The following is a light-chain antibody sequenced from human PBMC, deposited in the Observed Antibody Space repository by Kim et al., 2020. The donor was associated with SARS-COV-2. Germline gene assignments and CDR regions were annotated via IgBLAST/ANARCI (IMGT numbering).Light chain of an antibody. Sequence: APGKTAGITCGGNNIGSKSVHWYQQEPGQAPVLVIYYDTDRPSGIPERFSGSNSGNTATLTITRVEAGDEADYYCQVWDSSSAHYVFGTGTKVTVL. V-gene: IGLV3-21*04. CDR2: YDT. CDR1: NIGSKS. J-gene: IGLJ1*01. CDR3: QVWDSSSAHYV.